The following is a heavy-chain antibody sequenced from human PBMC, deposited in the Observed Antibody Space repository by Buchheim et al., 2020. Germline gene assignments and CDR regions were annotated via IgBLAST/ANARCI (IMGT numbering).Heavy chain of an antibody. CDR2: ISYDGSNK. J-gene: IGHJ4*02. V-gene: IGHV3-30*03. Sequence: QVQLVESGGGVVQPGRSLRLSCAASGFTFSSYGMHWVRQAPGKGLEWVAVISYDGSNKYYADSVKGRFTIYRDNSKNTLYLQMNSLRAEDTAVYYCTRGWYLYDYFDYWGQGTL. CDR1: GFTFSSYG. CDR3: TRGWYLYDYFDY. D-gene: IGHD6-19*01.